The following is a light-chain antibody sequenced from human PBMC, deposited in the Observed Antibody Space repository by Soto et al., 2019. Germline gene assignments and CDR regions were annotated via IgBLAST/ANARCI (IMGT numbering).Light chain of an antibody. CDR1: QNIDTW. V-gene: IGKV1-5*01. CDR2: DAS. CDR3: QHSYSSNPGT. J-gene: IGKJ1*01. Sequence: IQVTQSPSTLSASVGGRVTITCRAGQNIDTWLAWYQQRPGKAPKLLIFDASNLESGVPSRFSGSGSGTEFTLTINSLQPDDSATYYCQHSYSSNPGTFGQGTKLEIK.